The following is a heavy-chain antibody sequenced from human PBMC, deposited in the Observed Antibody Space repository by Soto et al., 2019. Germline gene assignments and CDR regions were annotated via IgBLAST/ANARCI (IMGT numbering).Heavy chain of an antibody. CDR3: ARDQLRAYSSSWRYYFDY. Sequence: SVKISCKASGGTFSSYAISWVRQAPGQGLEWMGGIIPIFGTANYAQKFQGRVTITADKSTSTAYMELSSLRSEDTAVYYCARDQLRAYSSSWRYYFDYWGQGTLVTVSS. D-gene: IGHD6-13*01. V-gene: IGHV1-69*06. J-gene: IGHJ4*02. CDR1: GGTFSSYA. CDR2: IIPIFGTA.